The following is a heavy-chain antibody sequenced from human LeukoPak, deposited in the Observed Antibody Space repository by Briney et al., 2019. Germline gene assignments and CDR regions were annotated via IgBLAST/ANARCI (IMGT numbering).Heavy chain of an antibody. J-gene: IGHJ4*02. V-gene: IGHV3-23*01. CDR3: AKWGDFDVLTGYYVFDF. CDR1: GFTFSNYA. D-gene: IGHD3-9*01. CDR2: ITGSGGNT. Sequence: PGGSLRLSCAASGFTFSNYAMSWVRQAPGKGLEWVSAITGSGGNTYYADSVKGRFTISRDNSKNTLYLQMNSLRDEDTAVYYCAKWGDFDVLTGYYVFDFWGQGTLVTVSS.